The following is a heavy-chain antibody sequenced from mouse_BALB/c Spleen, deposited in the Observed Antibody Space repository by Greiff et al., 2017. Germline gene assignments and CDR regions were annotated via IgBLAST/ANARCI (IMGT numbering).Heavy chain of an antibody. Sequence: EVQRVESGPGLVKPSQSLSLTCTVTGYSITSDYAWNWIRQFPGNKLEWMGYISYSGSTSYNPSLKSRISITRDTSKNQFFLQLNSVTTEDTATYYCARGRAATSGFAYWGQGTLVTVSA. J-gene: IGHJ3*01. CDR1: GYSITSDYA. V-gene: IGHV3-2*02. CDR2: ISYSGST. CDR3: ARGRAATSGFAY. D-gene: IGHD1-2*01.